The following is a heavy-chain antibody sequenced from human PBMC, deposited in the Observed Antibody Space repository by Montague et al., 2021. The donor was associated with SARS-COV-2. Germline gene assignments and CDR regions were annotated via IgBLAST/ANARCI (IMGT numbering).Heavy chain of an antibody. CDR2: IYYSGST. Sequence: SETLSLTCTVSGGSISSYYWRGIRQPPGKGLEWIGYIYYSGSTNYKPTLKRRGTISVDTSKNQFSLKLNSVTAADTAVYYCARGSYGPDAFDLWRQGTRVTVSS. J-gene: IGHJ3*01. CDR3: ARGSYGPDAFDL. CDR1: GGSISSYY. V-gene: IGHV4-59*01. D-gene: IGHD5-18*01.